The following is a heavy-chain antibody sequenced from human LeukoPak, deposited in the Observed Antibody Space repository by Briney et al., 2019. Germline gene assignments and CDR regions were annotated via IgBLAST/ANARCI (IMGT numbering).Heavy chain of an antibody. D-gene: IGHD2-8*02. CDR2: ISYDGSNE. Sequence: GGSLRLSCAASGFTFSSYAMHWVRQAPGKGLEWVAVISYDGSNEYYADSVKGRFTISRDNSKNTPYLQMNSLRAEDTAVYYCARDSSWTINYPTRTGFDYWGQGTLVTVSS. CDR3: ARDSSWTINYPTRTGFDY. CDR1: GFTFSSYA. J-gene: IGHJ4*02. V-gene: IGHV3-30*04.